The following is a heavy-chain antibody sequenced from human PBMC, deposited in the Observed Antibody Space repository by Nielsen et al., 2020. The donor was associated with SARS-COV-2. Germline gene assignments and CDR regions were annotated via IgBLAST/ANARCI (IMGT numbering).Heavy chain of an antibody. V-gene: IGHV3-74*01. D-gene: IGHD6-13*01. CDR1: GFTFSSYW. CDR3: ARGGAAAVIDN. Sequence: GGSLRLSCAASGFTFSSYWMHWVRQAPGKGLVWVSRIKSYGSSISYADSVKGRFTISRDNAKNTLYLQMNSLGVDDTAMYYCARGGAAAVIDNWGQGTLVTVSS. J-gene: IGHJ4*02. CDR2: IKSYGSSI.